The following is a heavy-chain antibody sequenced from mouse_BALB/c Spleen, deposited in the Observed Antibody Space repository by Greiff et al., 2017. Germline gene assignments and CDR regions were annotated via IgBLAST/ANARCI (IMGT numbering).Heavy chain of an antibody. J-gene: IGHJ1*01. V-gene: IGHV2-3*01. D-gene: IGHD2-1*01. CDR3: AKPATMVRNWYFDV. CDR2: IWGDGST. CDR1: GFSLTSYG. Sequence: VQRVESGPGLVAPSQSLSITCTVSGFSLTSYGVSWVRQPPGKGLEWLGVIWGDGSTNYHSALISRLSISKDNSKSQVFLKLNSLQTDETATYYCAKPATMVRNWYFDVWGAGTTVTVSS.